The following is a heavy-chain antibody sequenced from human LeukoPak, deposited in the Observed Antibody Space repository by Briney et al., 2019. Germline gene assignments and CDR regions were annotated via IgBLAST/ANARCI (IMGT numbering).Heavy chain of an antibody. Sequence: GGSLRLSCAASGFTFSRYWMSWMRQAPGKGLEWVANIKYDGSEDYYVDSVKGRFTISRDNAKNSLYLQMNSLRAEDTAVYYCARTTVNCSSTSCHYYYYYGMDVWGQGTTVTVSS. V-gene: IGHV3-7*01. D-gene: IGHD2-2*01. CDR3: ARTTVNCSSTSCHYYYYYGMDV. J-gene: IGHJ6*02. CDR2: IKYDGSED. CDR1: GFTFSRYW.